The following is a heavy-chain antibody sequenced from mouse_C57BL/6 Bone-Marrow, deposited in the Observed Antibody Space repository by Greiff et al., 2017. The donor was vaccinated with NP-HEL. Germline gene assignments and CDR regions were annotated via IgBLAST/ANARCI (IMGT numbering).Heavy chain of an antibody. V-gene: IGHV1-81*01. D-gene: IGHD1-1*01. Sequence: QVQLQQSGAELARPGASVKLSCKASGYTFTSYGISWVKQRTGQGLEWIGEIYPRSGNTYYNEKFKGKATLTADKSSSTAYMELRSLTSEDSAVYFCARDYGSSYADYWGQGTTLTVSA. CDR3: ARDYGSSYADY. J-gene: IGHJ2*01. CDR2: IYPRSGNT. CDR1: GYTFTSYG.